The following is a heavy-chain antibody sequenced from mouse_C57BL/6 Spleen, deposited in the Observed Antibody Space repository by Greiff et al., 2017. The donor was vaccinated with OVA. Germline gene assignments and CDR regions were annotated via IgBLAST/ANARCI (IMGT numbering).Heavy chain of an antibody. CDR3: ARGGSSVFAY. D-gene: IGHD1-1*01. CDR1: GYAFSSSW. V-gene: IGHV1-82*01. CDR2: IYPGDGDT. J-gene: IGHJ3*01. Sequence: VKLQESGPELVKPGASVKISCKASGYAFSSSWMNWVKQRPGKGLEWIGRIYPGDGDTNYNGKFKGKATLTANKSSSTAYMQLSSLTSEDSAVYFCARGGSSVFAYWGQGTLVTVSA.